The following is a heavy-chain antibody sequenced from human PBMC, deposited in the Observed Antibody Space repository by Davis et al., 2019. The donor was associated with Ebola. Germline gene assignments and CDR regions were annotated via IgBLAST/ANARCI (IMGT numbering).Heavy chain of an antibody. CDR2: ISQSGST. D-gene: IGHD3-10*01. CDR3: ARPLVPAVSYYYYYGLDV. J-gene: IGHJ6*02. Sequence: MPSETLSLTCAVSGDSISSSNWWSWVRQPPGKGLEWIGEISQSGSTNYNPSLKSRVTISVDKSKNQFSLKLNSVTAADTAVYYFARPLVPAVSYYYYYGLDVWGQGTAVTVSS. V-gene: IGHV4-4*02. CDR1: GDSISSSNW.